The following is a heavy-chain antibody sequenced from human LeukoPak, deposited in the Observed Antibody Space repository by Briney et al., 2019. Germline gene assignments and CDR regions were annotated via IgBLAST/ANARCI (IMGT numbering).Heavy chain of an antibody. CDR1: GFTFSSYS. V-gene: IGHV3-21*01. CDR2: ISSSSSYI. D-gene: IGHD2-2*02. J-gene: IGHJ4*02. CDR3: ARDCSSTSCYTEGFDY. Sequence: GGSLRLSCAASGFTFSSYSMNWVRRAPGKGLEWVSSISSSSSYIYYADSVKGRFTISRDNAKNSLYLQMNSLRAEDTAVYYCARDCSSTSCYTEGFDYWGQGTLVTVSS.